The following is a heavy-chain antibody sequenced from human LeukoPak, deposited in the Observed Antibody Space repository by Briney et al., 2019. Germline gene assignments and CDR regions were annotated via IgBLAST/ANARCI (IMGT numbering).Heavy chain of an antibody. V-gene: IGHV3-48*03. CDR1: GFTLSTYE. CDR3: ARANLGYYYGMDV. Sequence: GGSLRLSCAASGFTLSTYEVNWVRQAPGKGLEWVSYISIDGGTIYYADSVKGRFTISRDKAKNSLCLQMNSLRAEDTAVYYCARANLGYYYGMDVWGQGTTVTVS. CDR2: ISIDGGTI. J-gene: IGHJ6*02.